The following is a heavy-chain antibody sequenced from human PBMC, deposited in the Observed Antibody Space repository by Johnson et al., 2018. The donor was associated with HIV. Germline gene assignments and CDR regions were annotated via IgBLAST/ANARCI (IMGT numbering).Heavy chain of an antibody. J-gene: IGHJ3*02. V-gene: IGHV3-66*01. Sequence: VQLVESGGGLVQPGGSLRLSCAASGFNVSSNYMSWVRQAPGKGLEWVSVIFRGDSTYYADSVRGRFTISRDSFKNTLYLQMNSLRAEDAAVYYCAKGVKIFHAFDIWGQGTMVTVSS. CDR3: AKGVKIFHAFDI. CDR1: GFNVSSNY. CDR2: IFRGDST.